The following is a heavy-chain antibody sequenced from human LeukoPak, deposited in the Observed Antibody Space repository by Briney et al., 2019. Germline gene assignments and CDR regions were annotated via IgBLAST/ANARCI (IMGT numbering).Heavy chain of an antibody. CDR1: GFTFSSYA. CDR2: ISGSGGST. J-gene: IGHJ1*01. CDR3: AKSHCSGGSCYIRQTGAFVEYFQH. V-gene: IGHV3-23*01. D-gene: IGHD2-15*01. Sequence: GGSLRLSCAASGFTFSSYAMSWVRQAPGKGLEWVSAISGSGGSTYYADSVKGRFTISRDNSKNTLYLQMNSLRAEDTAVYYCAKSHCSGGSCYIRQTGAFVEYFQHWGQGTLVTVSS.